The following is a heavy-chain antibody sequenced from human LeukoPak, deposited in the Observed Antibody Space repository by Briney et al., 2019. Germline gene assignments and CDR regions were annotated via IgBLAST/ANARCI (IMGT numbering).Heavy chain of an antibody. CDR1: GYTFTDHY. CDR2: INPNCDGT. J-gene: IGHJ4*02. V-gene: IGHV1-2*02. D-gene: IGHD1-14*01. Sequence: GASVKVSCKASGYTFTDHYLHWLRQAPGQGLEYLGWINPNCDGTNFPQKFQGRVTLTIDTSVNTGYMEITKLTSDDTAVYYCARIITSTWYNECDCWGQGTLVAVSS. CDR3: ARIITSTWYNECDC.